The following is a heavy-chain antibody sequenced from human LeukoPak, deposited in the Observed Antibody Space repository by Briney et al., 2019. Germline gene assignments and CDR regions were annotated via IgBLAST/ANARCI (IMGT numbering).Heavy chain of an antibody. CDR1: GYTFTSYG. D-gene: IGHD3-9*01. Sequence: ASVKVSCKASGYTFTSYGISWVRQAPGQGLEWMGWISAYNGNTNYAQKLQGRVTMTTDTSTSTAYMELRSLRSDDTAVYYCARDRPLHYDILTGYYSNDYWGQGTLVTVSS. J-gene: IGHJ4*02. V-gene: IGHV1-18*01. CDR3: ARDRPLHYDILTGYYSNDY. CDR2: ISAYNGNT.